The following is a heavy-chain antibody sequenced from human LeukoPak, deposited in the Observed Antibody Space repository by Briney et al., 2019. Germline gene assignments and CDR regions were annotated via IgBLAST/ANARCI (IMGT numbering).Heavy chain of an antibody. V-gene: IGHV3-48*01. J-gene: IGHJ5*02. CDR2: ISTDGGTT. Sequence: GGSLRLSCAASGFTFRTYDMNCVRQAPGKGLEWVSYISTDGGTTYYAESVKGRFTISRDNAQNSLYLQMSSLRAEDTAVYYCARGPPLFDPWGQGTLVTVSS. CDR3: ARGPPLFDP. CDR1: GFTFRTYD.